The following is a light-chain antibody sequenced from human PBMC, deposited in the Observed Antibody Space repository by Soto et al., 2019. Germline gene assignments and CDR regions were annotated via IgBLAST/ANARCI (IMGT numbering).Light chain of an antibody. CDR2: GAS. V-gene: IGKV3-20*01. J-gene: IGKJ1*01. CDR1: QTMNSNY. CDR3: QQCDRSPWT. Sequence: EIVLTQSPGTLSLSPGERATLSCRASQTMNSNYLVWFQQKPGQAPRLLIYGASSRATGIPDRFSGSGSGTDFTLTISSLEPEDFAVYYCQQCDRSPWTFGQGTKVEIK.